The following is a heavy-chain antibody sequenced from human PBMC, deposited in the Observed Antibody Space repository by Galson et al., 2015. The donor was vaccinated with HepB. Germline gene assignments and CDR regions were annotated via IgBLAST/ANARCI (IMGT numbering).Heavy chain of an antibody. J-gene: IGHJ4*02. Sequence: SLRLSCAASGFSFSDYYMTWIRQAPGKGLECVSYISRTSTHTNYADSVVGRFTISRDNAKNSLYLQMNSLRPEDTAVYFCARVSGLNGDYSSPLDYWGQGALVTVSS. CDR1: GFSFSDYY. D-gene: IGHD4-17*01. CDR2: ISRTSTHT. CDR3: ARVSGLNGDYSSPLDY. V-gene: IGHV3-11*06.